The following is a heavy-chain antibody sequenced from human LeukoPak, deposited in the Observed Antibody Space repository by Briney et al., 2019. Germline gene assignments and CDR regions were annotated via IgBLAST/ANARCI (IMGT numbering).Heavy chain of an antibody. CDR3: ANRIAVAGTVY. J-gene: IGHJ4*02. CDR2: ISGSGGST. Sequence: PGGSLRLSCAASGFTVSSNYMSWVRQAPGKGLEWVSAISGSGGSTYYADSVKGRFTISRDNSKNTLYLQMNSLRAEDTAVYYCANRIAVAGTVYWGQGTLVTVSS. V-gene: IGHV3-23*01. D-gene: IGHD6-19*01. CDR1: GFTVSSNY.